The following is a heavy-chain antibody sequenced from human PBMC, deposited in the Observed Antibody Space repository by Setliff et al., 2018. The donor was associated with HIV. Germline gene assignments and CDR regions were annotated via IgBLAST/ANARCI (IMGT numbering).Heavy chain of an antibody. CDR2: IYPSGNT. J-gene: IGHJ4*02. CDR1: GDSMDSRKW. Sequence: SETLSLTCVVSGDSMDSRKWWSWVRQPPGKGLEYIGTIYPSGNTIYNPSLKSRTTISIDKSNNQFSLKLSSMTAADTAVYYCARGIHIVDYWGQGTLVTVSS. D-gene: IGHD2-15*01. V-gene: IGHV4-4*02. CDR3: ARGIHIVDY.